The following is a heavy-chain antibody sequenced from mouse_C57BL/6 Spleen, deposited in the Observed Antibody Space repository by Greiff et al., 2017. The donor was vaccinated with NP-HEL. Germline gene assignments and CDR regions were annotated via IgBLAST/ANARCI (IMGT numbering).Heavy chain of an antibody. CDR3: ASVLITTSYWYFDV. Sequence: EVQLVESGGGLVKPGGSLKLSCAASGFTFSDYGMHWVRQAPEKGLEWVAYISSGSSTIYYADTVKGRFTISRDNAKNTLFLQMTSLRSEDTAMYYCASVLITTSYWYFDVWGTGTTVTVSS. CDR2: ISSGSSTI. V-gene: IGHV5-17*01. D-gene: IGHD1-1*01. J-gene: IGHJ1*03. CDR1: GFTFSDYG.